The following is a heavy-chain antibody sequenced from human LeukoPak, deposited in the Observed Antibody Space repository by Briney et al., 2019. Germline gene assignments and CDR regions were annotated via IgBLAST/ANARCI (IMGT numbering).Heavy chain of an antibody. CDR2: IKQDGSEN. D-gene: IGHD3-22*01. CDR1: GLTLGADW. V-gene: IGHV3-7*02. CDR3: SKDLAFAYYDSCAFDY. Sequence: PGGSLRLSCEPSGLTLGADWMTSVRQAPGKGLECVANIKQDGSENHYVDSVKGRFTISRDNAKNTLYLQMNSLRAGDTAGNYLSKDLAFAYYDSCAFDYWGQGTLVTVSS. J-gene: IGHJ4*02.